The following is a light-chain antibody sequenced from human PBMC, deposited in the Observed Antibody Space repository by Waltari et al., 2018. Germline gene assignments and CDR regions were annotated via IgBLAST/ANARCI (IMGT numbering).Light chain of an antibody. Sequence: QSALTQPASVSGSPRQSITISCTGTSSDIGAYNYVSWYQQHSGKAPKLVIFGVSDRPTGVSSRFSGSKSGNTASLTISGLQAEDEADYYCISFTSSNTWVFGGGTRVTVL. CDR1: SSDIGAYNY. V-gene: IGLV2-14*01. CDR3: ISFTSSNTWV. J-gene: IGLJ3*02. CDR2: GVS.